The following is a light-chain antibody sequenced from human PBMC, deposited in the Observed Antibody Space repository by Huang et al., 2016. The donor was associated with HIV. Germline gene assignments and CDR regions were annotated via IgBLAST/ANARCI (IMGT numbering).Light chain of an antibody. CDR1: QSVGSY. CDR2: DVS. CDR3: QQRSNWPPVFT. J-gene: IGKJ2*01. Sequence: EIVLTQSPATLSLSPGDRATLSCRASQSVGSYLAWYQQKAAQAPRLLIYDVSNRATGIPARFSGSGSGRDFTITISSLEPEDFAIYYCQQRSNWPPVFTFGQGTKLEIK. V-gene: IGKV3-11*02.